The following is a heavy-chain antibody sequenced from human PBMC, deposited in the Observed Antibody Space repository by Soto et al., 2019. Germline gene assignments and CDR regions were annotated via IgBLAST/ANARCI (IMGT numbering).Heavy chain of an antibody. D-gene: IGHD3-22*01. CDR3: ARETYYYDSSGSYDAFDI. Sequence: ASVKVSCKASGYTFTSYYMHWVRQAPGQGLEWMGIINPSGGSTSYAQKFQGRVTMTRDTSTSTVYMELSSLRSEDTAVYYCARETYYYDSSGSYDAFDIWGQGTMFTVS. J-gene: IGHJ3*02. CDR1: GYTFTSYY. CDR2: INPSGGST. V-gene: IGHV1-46*01.